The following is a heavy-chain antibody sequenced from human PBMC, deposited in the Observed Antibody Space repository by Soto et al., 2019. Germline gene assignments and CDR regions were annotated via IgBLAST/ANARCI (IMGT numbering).Heavy chain of an antibody. J-gene: IGHJ6*02. Sequence: PGGSLRLSCAASGFTFSSYWMHWVRQAPGKGLVWVSRINSDGSSTSYADSVKGRFTISRDNAKNTLYLQMNSLRAEDTAVYYCAKAQTQEWIQLWLYYYYGMDVWGQGTMVTVSS. CDR1: GFTFSSYW. V-gene: IGHV3-74*01. CDR2: INSDGSST. CDR3: AKAQTQEWIQLWLYYYYGMDV. D-gene: IGHD5-18*01.